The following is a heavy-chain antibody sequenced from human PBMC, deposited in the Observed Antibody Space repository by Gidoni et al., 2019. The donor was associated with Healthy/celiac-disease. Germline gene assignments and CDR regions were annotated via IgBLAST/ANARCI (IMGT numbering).Heavy chain of an antibody. V-gene: IGHV4-34*01. D-gene: IGHD1-26*01. CDR3: ARGVGLGIAYYFDY. CDR1: GGSFSGYY. Sequence: QVQLQQWGAGLLKPSETLSLTCAVYGGSFSGYYWRWIRQPPGKGLEWIGEINHSGSTNYNPSLKSRVTISVDTSKNQFSLKLSSVTAADTAVYYCARGVGLGIAYYFDYWGQGTLVTVSS. CDR2: INHSGST. J-gene: IGHJ4*02.